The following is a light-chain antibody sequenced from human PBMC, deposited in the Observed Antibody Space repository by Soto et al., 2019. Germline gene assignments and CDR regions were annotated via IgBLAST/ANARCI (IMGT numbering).Light chain of an antibody. J-gene: IGLJ2*01. Sequence: QSALTQPASVSGAPGQSITISCTGTSSDVGGYNYVSWYQQHPGKAPKLMIYDVSNRPSGVPNRFSGSKSGNTASLTISGLQAEDEAEFYCSSYTSSSTVIFGGGTKLTVL. CDR2: DVS. CDR3: SSYTSSSTVI. CDR1: SSDVGGYNY. V-gene: IGLV2-14*01.